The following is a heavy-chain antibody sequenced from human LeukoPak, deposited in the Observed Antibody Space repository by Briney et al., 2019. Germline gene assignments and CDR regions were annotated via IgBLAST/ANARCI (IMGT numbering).Heavy chain of an antibody. J-gene: IGHJ5*02. CDR1: GFTFSNHG. V-gene: IGHV4-59*11. CDR2: IFYSGNT. D-gene: IGHD2-15*01. Sequence: KSGGSLSLSCAASGFTFSNHGMNWIRQPPGKGLEWIGYIFYSGNTNYNPSLKSRVTISVDTSKNQFSLKLSSVTAADTAVYYCARVGTYCSGGSCYFWFDPWGQGTLVTVSS. CDR3: ARVGTYCSGGSCYFWFDP.